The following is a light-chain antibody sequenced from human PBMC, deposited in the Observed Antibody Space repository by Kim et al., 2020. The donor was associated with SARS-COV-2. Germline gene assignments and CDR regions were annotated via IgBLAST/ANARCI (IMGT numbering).Light chain of an antibody. CDR3: SSYITRTGLYV. J-gene: IGLJ1*01. CDR2: DVT. CDR1: TNDVSGDNY. V-gene: IGLV2-14*03. Sequence: QSITLSCTGNTNDVSGDNYVSWYQQHPGKAPKLIIFDVTNRPSGVSNRFSGSKSGNTASLTISGLQAADEADYYCSSYITRTGLYVFGAGTKVTVL.